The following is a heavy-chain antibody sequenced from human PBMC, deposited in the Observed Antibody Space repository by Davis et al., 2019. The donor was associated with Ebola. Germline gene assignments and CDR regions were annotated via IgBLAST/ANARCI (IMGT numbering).Heavy chain of an antibody. D-gene: IGHD3-10*01. V-gene: IGHV1-3*01. J-gene: IGHJ4*02. CDR3: ARDRGGDYSFDY. CDR2: INAGNGNT. Sequence: ASVKVSCKASAYSFSRYAMHWVRQAPGQRLEWMGWINAGNGNTKYSQKFQGRVTITRDTSASTAYMELSSLRSEDTSVYYCARDRGGDYSFDYWGQGTLVTVSS. CDR1: AYSFSRYA.